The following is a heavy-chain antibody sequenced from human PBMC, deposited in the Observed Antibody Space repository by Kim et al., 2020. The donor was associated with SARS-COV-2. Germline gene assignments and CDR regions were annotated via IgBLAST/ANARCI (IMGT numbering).Heavy chain of an antibody. CDR2: IYYSGST. V-gene: IGHV4-39*01. Sequence: SETLSLTCTVSGGSISRSSYYWGWIRQPPGKGLEWIGSIYYSGSTYYNPSLKSRVTISVDTSKNQFSLKLSSVTAADTAVYYCARQPDYGDYGPNYYYGMDVWGQGTTVTVSS. J-gene: IGHJ6*02. CDR1: GGSISRSSYY. CDR3: ARQPDYGDYGPNYYYGMDV. D-gene: IGHD4-17*01.